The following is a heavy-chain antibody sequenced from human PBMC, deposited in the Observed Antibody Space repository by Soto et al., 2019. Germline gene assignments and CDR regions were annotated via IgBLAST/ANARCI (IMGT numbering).Heavy chain of an antibody. CDR2: IYHSGST. Sequence: SETLSLTCAVSGGSISSGGYSWSWTRQPPGKGLEWIGYIYHSGSTYYNPSLKSRVTMSVDRSKNQFSLKLSSVTAADTAVYYCARVPLYWGQGTLVTASS. J-gene: IGHJ4*02. CDR3: ARVPLY. V-gene: IGHV4-30-2*01. CDR1: GGSISSGGYS.